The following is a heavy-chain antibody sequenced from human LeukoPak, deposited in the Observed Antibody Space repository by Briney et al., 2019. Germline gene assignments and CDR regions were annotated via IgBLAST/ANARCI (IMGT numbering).Heavy chain of an antibody. D-gene: IGHD5-12*01. CDR2: IIHIFGTA. J-gene: IGHJ5*02. Sequence: SVRVSSTASVGTFTIYAISWVRQAPGQGLEWMGGIIHIFGTANYAQTFQGRVTITADESTSTAYMELSSLRSEDTAVYYCARGNSCYDPRSNWFDPWGQGTLVTVSS. CDR3: ARGNSCYDPRSNWFDP. CDR1: VGTFTIYA. V-gene: IGHV1-69*13.